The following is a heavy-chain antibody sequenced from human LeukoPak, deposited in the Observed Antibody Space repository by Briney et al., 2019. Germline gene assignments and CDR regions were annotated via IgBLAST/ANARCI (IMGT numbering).Heavy chain of an antibody. CDR2: INSDGSWT. D-gene: IGHD2/OR15-2a*01. V-gene: IGHV3-74*01. J-gene: IGHJ4*02. CDR3: VSFYGTY. CDR1: GNYW. Sequence: GGSLRLSCAASGNYWMHWVRQVPGKGLVWVSHINSDGSWTSYADSVKGRYTISKDNAKNTVYLQMNSLRAEDTAVYYCVSFYGTYWGRGTLVTVSS.